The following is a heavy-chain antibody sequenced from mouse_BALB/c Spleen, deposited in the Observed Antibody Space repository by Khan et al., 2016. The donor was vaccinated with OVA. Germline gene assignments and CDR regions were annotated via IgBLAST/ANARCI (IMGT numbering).Heavy chain of an antibody. J-gene: IGHJ3*01. CDR3: ANGNYGWFAY. CDR2: ISSAGTYT. CDR1: GFTFSSFA. V-gene: IGHV5-9-1*01. Sequence: EVELVESGGGLVKPGGSLKLSCAASGFTFSSFAMSWVRQTPEKSLEWVATISSAGTYTFYPDSLKGRFTISSDNAKNTLYLQMHSLRAEDTAMYYCANGNYGWFAYWGQGTLVTVSA. D-gene: IGHD2-1*01.